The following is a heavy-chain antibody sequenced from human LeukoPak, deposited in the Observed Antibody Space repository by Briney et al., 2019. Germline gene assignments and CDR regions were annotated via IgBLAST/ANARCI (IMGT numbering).Heavy chain of an antibody. D-gene: IGHD3-3*01. CDR2: IRYDGINE. CDR1: GFRFSSYG. Sequence: GGSLRLSCAASGFRFSSYGMHWLRQAPGKGLDWVAYIRYDGINEYYADSVKGRFTISRDLSKNTLFLQMNSLRPEDTAVYYCSKDRGVFGVAYSLDYWGQGTLVTVSS. V-gene: IGHV3-30*02. J-gene: IGHJ4*02. CDR3: SKDRGVFGVAYSLDY.